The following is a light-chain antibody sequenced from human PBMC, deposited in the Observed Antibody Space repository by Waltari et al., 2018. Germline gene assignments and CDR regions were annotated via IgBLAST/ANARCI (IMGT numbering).Light chain of an antibody. CDR1: QSVSSSY. Sequence: DIVLTQSPGTLSLSPGERATLSCRASQSVSSSYIAWYQQKPGQSPRLVIYGASTRATGSPDRFGGGGSGTDFTLTISRLEPEDFAVYYCQQYVDSPYTFGQGTKLEIK. V-gene: IGKV3-20*01. CDR2: GAS. CDR3: QQYVDSPYT. J-gene: IGKJ2*01.